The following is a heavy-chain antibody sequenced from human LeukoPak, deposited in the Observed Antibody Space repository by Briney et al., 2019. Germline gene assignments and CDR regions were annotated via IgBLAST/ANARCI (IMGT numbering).Heavy chain of an antibody. CDR3: AKDDLTYYYDSSGTCFDY. D-gene: IGHD3-22*01. V-gene: IGHV3-23*01. CDR1: GFTFSTFA. J-gene: IGHJ4*02. CDR2: IFPSGGEI. Sequence: GGSLRLSCAASGFTFSTFAMIWVRQPPGKGLEWVSSIFPSGGEIHYADSVKGRFTISRDNSKNTLYLQMNSLRAEDTAVYYCAKDDLTYYYDSSGTCFDYWGQGTLVTVSS.